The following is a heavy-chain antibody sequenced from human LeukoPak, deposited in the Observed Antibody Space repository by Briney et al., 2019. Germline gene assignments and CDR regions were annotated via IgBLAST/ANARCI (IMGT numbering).Heavy chain of an antibody. CDR3: ARDYGDHGVGYYYYYGMDV. Sequence: GGSLRLSCAASGFTVSSNYISWVRQAPGKGLEWVSVIYSGGSTYYADSVKGRFTISRDNSKNTLYLQMNSLRAEDTAVYYCARDYGDHGVGYYYYYGMDVWGQGTTVTVSS. V-gene: IGHV3-53*01. J-gene: IGHJ6*02. CDR2: IYSGGST. CDR1: GFTVSSNY. D-gene: IGHD4-17*01.